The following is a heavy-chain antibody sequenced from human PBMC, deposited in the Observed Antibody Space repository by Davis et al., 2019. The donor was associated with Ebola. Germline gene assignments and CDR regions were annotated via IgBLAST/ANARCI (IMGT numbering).Heavy chain of an antibody. CDR3: ARREGYCISTSCPNWFDP. CDR2: IYPGDSDT. V-gene: IGHV5-51*01. J-gene: IGHJ5*02. CDR1: GYSFTSYW. D-gene: IGHD2-2*01. Sequence: GESLKISCKGSGYSFTSYWIAWVRQMPGKGLEWMGIIYPGDSDTRYSPSFRGQVTISADKSISTAYLQWSSLKASDTAMYYCARREGYCISTSCPNWFDPWGQGTLVTVSS.